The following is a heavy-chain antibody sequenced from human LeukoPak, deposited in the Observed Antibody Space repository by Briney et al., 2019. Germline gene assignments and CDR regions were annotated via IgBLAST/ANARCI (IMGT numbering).Heavy chain of an antibody. D-gene: IGHD3-3*01. V-gene: IGHV1-2*02. CDR2: INPNSGGT. CDR1: GYTFTGYY. J-gene: IGHJ4*02. Sequence: ASVKVSCKASGYTFTGYYMHWVRQAPGQGLEWMGWINPNSGGTNYAQKFQGRVTMTRDTSISTAYMELSRLRSDDTAVYYCAGYYDFWSGYGDWGQGTLVTVSS. CDR3: AGYYDFWSGYGD.